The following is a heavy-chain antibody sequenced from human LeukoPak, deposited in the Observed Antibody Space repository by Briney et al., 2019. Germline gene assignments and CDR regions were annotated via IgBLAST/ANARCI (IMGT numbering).Heavy chain of an antibody. CDR1: GFTFSDYY. D-gene: IGHD4-23*01. CDR3: ARGNYGGIYDAFDI. Sequence: PGGSLRLSCAASGFTFSDYYMSWIRQAPGKGLEWVSYISSSGSTRYYADSVKGRFTISRDNAKNSLYLQMNSLRAEDTAVYYCARGNYGGIYDAFDIWGQGTLVTVSS. V-gene: IGHV3-11*01. CDR2: ISSSGSTR. J-gene: IGHJ3*02.